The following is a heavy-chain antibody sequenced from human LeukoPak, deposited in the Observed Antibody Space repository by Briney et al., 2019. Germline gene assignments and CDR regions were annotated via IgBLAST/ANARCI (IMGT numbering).Heavy chain of an antibody. V-gene: IGHV3-7*01. CDR1: GFIFNNNS. CDR2: IKQDGSEK. J-gene: IGHJ4*01. Sequence: PGGSLRLSCAASGFIFNNNSMSWVRQVPGKGLEWLANIKQDGSEKTYVDSVKGRFTIFRDNAKNLLYLQMNSLRAEDTAVYYCAREGFYYFDFWGQGTLVTVSS. CDR3: AREGFYYFDF.